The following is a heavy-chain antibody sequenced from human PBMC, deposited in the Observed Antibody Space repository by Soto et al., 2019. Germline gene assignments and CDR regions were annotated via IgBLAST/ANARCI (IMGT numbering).Heavy chain of an antibody. D-gene: IGHD4-17*01. V-gene: IGHV4-39*01. CDR1: GGSISSSSYY. CDR2: IYYSGSA. CDR3: ARSSRLDYGDYYFDY. Sequence: SETLSLTCTVSGGSISSSSYYWGWIRQPPGKGLEWIGSIYYSGSAYYNPSLKSRVTISVDTSKNQFSLKLSSVTAADTAVYYCARSSRLDYGDYYFDYWGQGTLVTVSS. J-gene: IGHJ4*02.